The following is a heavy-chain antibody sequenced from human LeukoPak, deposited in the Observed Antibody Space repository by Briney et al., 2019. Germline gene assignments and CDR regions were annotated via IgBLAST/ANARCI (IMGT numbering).Heavy chain of an antibody. Sequence: PSETLSLTCTVSGGSISSGDYYWSWIRQPPGKGLEWIGYIYYSGSTYYNPSLKSRVTISVDTSKNQFSLKLSSVTAADTAVYYCARVTYGSGSYHFDYWGQGTLVTVSS. CDR2: IYYSGST. V-gene: IGHV4-30-4*01. CDR3: ARVTYGSGSYHFDY. J-gene: IGHJ4*02. CDR1: GGSISSGDYY. D-gene: IGHD3-10*01.